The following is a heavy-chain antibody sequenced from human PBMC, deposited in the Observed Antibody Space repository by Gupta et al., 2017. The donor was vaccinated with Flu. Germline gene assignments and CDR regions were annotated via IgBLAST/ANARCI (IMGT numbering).Heavy chain of an antibody. CDR3: ARDQREYCSGGDCYPQILDF. Sequence: QVQLVESGGGVVQPGRSLRLPCAASGFIFSDYGIHWVRQAPGKGLEWVAVISYDGRYKYYGDSVKGRFTISRDNSKNTLYLEMNSLRPDDTAMYYCARDQREYCSGGDCYPQILDFWGQGSLVTVS. D-gene: IGHD2-15*01. CDR2: ISYDGRYK. J-gene: IGHJ4*02. V-gene: IGHV3-30*03. CDR1: GFIFSDYG.